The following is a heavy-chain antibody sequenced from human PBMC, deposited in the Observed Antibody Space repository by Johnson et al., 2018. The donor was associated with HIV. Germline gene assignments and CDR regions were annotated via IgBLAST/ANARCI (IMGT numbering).Heavy chain of an antibody. CDR1: GLTFDDYA. CDR3: ARALEGDAFDI. Sequence: QVLLVESGGAVVQPGGSLRLSCAASGLTFDDYAMHWVRQAPGKGLEWRAVISYDGSNKYYADSVKGRFTISRDNSKNTLYLQMNSLRAEDTAVYYCARALEGDAFDIWGQGTMVTVSS. V-gene: IGHV3-30-3*01. J-gene: IGHJ3*02. CDR2: ISYDGSNK. D-gene: IGHD5-24*01.